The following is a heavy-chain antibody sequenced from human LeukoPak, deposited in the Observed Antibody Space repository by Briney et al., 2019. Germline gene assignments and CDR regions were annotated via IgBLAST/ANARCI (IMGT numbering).Heavy chain of an antibody. CDR1: GLTVSSNY. J-gene: IGHJ4*02. V-gene: IGHV3-53*01. CDR3: ARLWELPSPFDY. Sequence: GGSLRLSCAASGLTVSSNYMNWVRQAPGKGLEWVSALYIGGNTYYADSVKGRFTISRDNSKNTLYLQMNSLRAEDTAVYYCARLWELPSPFDYWGQGTLVTVSS. D-gene: IGHD1-26*01. CDR2: LYIGGNT.